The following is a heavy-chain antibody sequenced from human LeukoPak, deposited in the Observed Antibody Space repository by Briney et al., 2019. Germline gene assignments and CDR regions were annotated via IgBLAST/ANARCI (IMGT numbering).Heavy chain of an antibody. D-gene: IGHD6-19*01. CDR1: GFTFSSYW. V-gene: IGHV3-74*01. Sequence: GALRLSCAASGFTFSSYWMHWVRQAPGKGLVWVSRINSDGSSTSYADSVKGRFTIPRDNAKNTLYLQMNSLRAEDTAVYYCARVEQWLYGMDVWGQGTTVTVSS. CDR3: ARVEQWLYGMDV. J-gene: IGHJ6*02. CDR2: INSDGSST.